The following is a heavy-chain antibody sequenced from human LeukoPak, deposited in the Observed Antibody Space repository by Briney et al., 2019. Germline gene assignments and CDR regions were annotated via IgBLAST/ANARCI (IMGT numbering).Heavy chain of an antibody. D-gene: IGHD6-6*01. J-gene: IGHJ4*02. CDR2: ISSSSSYI. CDR3: ARDLVMRYSSSTFDY. CDR1: GFTFSSYS. Sequence: GGSLRLSCAASGFTFSSYSMNWVRQAPGKGLEWVSSISSSSSYIYYADSVKGRFTISRDNAKNSLYLQMNSLRAEDTAVYYCARDLVMRYSSSTFDYWGQGTLVTVSS. V-gene: IGHV3-21*01.